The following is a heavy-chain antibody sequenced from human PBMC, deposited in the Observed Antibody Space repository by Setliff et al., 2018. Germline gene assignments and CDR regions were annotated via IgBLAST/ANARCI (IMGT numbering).Heavy chain of an antibody. CDR2: VYYTGRT. CDR1: GGSVSSGYYY. D-gene: IGHD3-9*01. CDR3: ARAPNDLGVDWLFNNYFDH. Sequence: TETLSLTCNVSGGSVSSGYYYWDWIRQPPGKGLEWIGTVYYTGRTYYNPSLKSRVTIAVDAPDNHFSLKLRSVTAADTAVYYCARAPNDLGVDWLFNNYFDHWGHGTLVTVSS. J-gene: IGHJ4*01. V-gene: IGHV4-39*02.